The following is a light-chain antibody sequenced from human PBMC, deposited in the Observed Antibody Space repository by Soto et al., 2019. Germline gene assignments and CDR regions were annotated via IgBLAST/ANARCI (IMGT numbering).Light chain of an antibody. CDR1: QSVSSN. J-gene: IGKJ1*01. Sequence: EIVMTQSPATLSVSPGERATLSCRASQSVSSNLAWYQQKPGQAPRLLIYGASTRATGIPARLSGSGSGTEFTLTMSSLQSEDFAVYFCQQYNKWPRAFGQGTKVDIK. V-gene: IGKV3-15*01. CDR2: GAS. CDR3: QQYNKWPRA.